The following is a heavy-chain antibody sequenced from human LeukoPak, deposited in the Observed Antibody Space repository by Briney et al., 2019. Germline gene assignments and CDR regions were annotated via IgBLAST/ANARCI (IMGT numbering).Heavy chain of an antibody. CDR2: IFYSGST. J-gene: IGHJ4*02. V-gene: IGHV4-59*01. D-gene: IGHD5/OR15-5a*01. Sequence: PSETLSLTCTVSGVTITSNYWSWLRQPPGKGLEWIGYIFYSGSTYCNPSLKSRVTISLDTSKNQCSLKLSSVTAADTAVYYCAKDRNSVYVYWGRGTRVSVST. CDR1: GVTITSNY. CDR3: AKDRNSVYVY.